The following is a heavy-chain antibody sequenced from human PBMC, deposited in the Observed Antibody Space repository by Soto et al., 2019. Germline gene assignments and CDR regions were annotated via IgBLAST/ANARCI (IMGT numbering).Heavy chain of an antibody. CDR1: GYTLTELS. Sequence: ASVKVSCKVSGYTLTELSMHWVRRAPGKGLEWMGGFDPEDAEIIYAQKFQGRVTMTEDTSTDTAYMELSSLRSEDTAVYYCAGITMIVVGAYGMDVWGQGTTVTVS. V-gene: IGHV1-24*01. D-gene: IGHD3-22*01. CDR3: AGITMIVVGAYGMDV. J-gene: IGHJ6*02. CDR2: FDPEDAEI.